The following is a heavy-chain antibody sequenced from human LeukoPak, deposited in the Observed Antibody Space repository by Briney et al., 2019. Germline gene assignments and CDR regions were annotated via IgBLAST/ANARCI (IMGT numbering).Heavy chain of an antibody. Sequence: GASVKVSCKASGYTFTSYDINWVRQATGQGLEWMGWMNPNSGNTGYAQKFQGRVTITRNTSISTAYMELSSLRSEDTAVYYCAGGRVSWNRKDWFDPWGQGTLVTVSS. V-gene: IGHV1-8*03. CDR1: GYTFTSYD. J-gene: IGHJ5*02. CDR3: AGGRVSWNRKDWFDP. D-gene: IGHD1-1*01. CDR2: MNPNSGNT.